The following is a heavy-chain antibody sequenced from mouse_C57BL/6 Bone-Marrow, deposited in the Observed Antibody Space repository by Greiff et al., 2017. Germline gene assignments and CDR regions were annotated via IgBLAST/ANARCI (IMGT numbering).Heavy chain of an antibody. J-gene: IGHJ1*03. Sequence: VMLVESGPGLVAPSQSLSITCTVSGFSLTSYAISWVRQPPGKGLEWLGVIWTGGGTNYTSALKSRLSISKDNSKSQVFLKMNSLQTDDTARYYCARNCGTTVVDWYFDVWGTGTTVTVSS. D-gene: IGHD1-1*01. CDR1: GFSLTSYA. CDR2: IWTGGGT. V-gene: IGHV2-9-1*01. CDR3: ARNCGTTVVDWYFDV.